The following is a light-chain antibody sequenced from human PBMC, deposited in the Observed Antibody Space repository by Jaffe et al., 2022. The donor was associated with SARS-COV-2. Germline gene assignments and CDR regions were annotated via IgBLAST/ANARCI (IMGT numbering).Light chain of an antibody. CDR3: AAWDDSLSGWV. V-gene: IGLV1-44*01. CDR1: NSNIGSNT. CDR2: NYD. Sequence: QSVLTQPPSASGTPGQRVTISCSGSNSNIGSNTVNWYQHLPGTAPKVLIYNYDQRPSGVPDRFSGSKSDTSASLAISGLQSEDEAAYYCAAWDDSLSGWVFGGGTKLTVL. J-gene: IGLJ3*02.